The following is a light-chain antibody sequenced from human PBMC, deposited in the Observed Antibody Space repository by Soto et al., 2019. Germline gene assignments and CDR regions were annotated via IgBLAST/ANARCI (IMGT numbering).Light chain of an antibody. Sequence: DIQMTQSPSTLSASVGDRVIITCRASQSISSWLAWYQQKPGKAPKLLIYKASSLESGVPARFSGSGSGTEITLTISSLQPDDFAIYYCQQYNSYWTFGQGTKVEIK. CDR2: KAS. CDR3: QQYNSYWT. CDR1: QSISSW. V-gene: IGKV1-5*03. J-gene: IGKJ1*01.